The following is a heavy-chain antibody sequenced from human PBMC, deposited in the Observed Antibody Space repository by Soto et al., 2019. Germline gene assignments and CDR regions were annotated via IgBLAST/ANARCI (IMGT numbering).Heavy chain of an antibody. CDR1: GYTFTEYY. CDR2: ISPNSGRT. J-gene: IGHJ6*02. CDR3: ARRLGAAGDYFYGLDV. V-gene: IGHV1-2*02. Sequence: QEQLVQSGAEVKKPGASVKVSCKGSGYTFTEYYIHWVRQAPGRGLEWMGWISPNSGRTKSAQKFRGXVXRSXDTSIATVYMELNGLKSDDTAIYFCARRLGAAGDYFYGLDVWGQGTAVIVSS. D-gene: IGHD6-25*01.